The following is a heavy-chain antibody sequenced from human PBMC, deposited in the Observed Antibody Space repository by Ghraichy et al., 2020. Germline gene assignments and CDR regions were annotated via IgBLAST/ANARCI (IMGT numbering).Heavy chain of an antibody. CDR3: AKTANSYTSRGYDY. V-gene: IGHV4-34*01. Sequence: SETLSLTCAVYGGSFSGYYWSWIREPPGTGLEWIVQINQRGSTNYNPSLKSRVTISVDTSKNQFSLTLDSLTAADTSVNYCAKTANSYTSRGYDYWGQGTLVTVSS. CDR1: GGSFSGYY. CDR2: INQRGST. D-gene: IGHD3-22*01. J-gene: IGHJ4*02.